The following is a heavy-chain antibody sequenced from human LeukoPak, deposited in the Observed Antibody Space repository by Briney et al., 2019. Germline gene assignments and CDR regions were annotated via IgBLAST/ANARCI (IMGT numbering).Heavy chain of an antibody. J-gene: IGHJ4*02. CDR2: ISGSGTSI. V-gene: IGHV3-48*03. D-gene: IGHD2/OR15-2a*01. CDR3: ARTRGASRIYYFDY. Sequence: GGSLRLSCAASEFTFSIYEMHWVRQAPGKGLEWLSYISGSGTSIQYADSVKGRFTISRDNAKNSLFLHMNSLRADDTAVYYCARTRGASRIYYFDYWGQGALVTVSS. CDR1: EFTFSIYE.